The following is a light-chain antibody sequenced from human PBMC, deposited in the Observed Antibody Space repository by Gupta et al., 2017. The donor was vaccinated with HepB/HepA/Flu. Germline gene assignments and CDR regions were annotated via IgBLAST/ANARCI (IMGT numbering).Light chain of an antibody. CDR3: HQDRNSHT. J-gene: IGKJ4*01. V-gene: IGKV3D-20*02. CDR2: GVS. CDR1: QSVPTNF. Sequence: EIVLTQSPATLSLSPGERATLSCRASQSVPTNFLAWYQQKPGQAPRLIIYGVSSRATGFTDRFSGSGGGKDFTLTSSRLEPEDCAVYCGHQDRNSHTFGRGTKVEIK.